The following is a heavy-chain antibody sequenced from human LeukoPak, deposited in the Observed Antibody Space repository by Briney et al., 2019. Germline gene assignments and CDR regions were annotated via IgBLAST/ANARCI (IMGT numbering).Heavy chain of an antibody. CDR1: GFTFSSYA. J-gene: IGHJ4*02. D-gene: IGHD3-22*01. Sequence: GGSLRLSCAASGFTFSSYAMSWVRQAPWKGLEGVSAISGSGGSTYYADSVKGRFTISRDNSKNTLYLQMNSLRAEDTAVYYCAKMYYYDSSGYQDYFDYWGQGTLVTVSS. CDR2: ISGSGGST. CDR3: AKMYYYDSSGYQDYFDY. V-gene: IGHV3-23*01.